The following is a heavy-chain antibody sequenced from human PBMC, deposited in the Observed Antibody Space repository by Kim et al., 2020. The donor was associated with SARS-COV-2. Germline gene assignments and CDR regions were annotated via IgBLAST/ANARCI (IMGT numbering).Heavy chain of an antibody. V-gene: IGHV4-59*01. J-gene: IGHJ5*02. CDR3: ARDPSGSLRLYSGYDSNWFDP. CDR2: IYYSGST. CDR1: GGSISNYY. Sequence: SETLSLTCTVSGGSISNYYWSWIRQPPGKGLEWIGYIYYSGSTNYNPSLKSRVTISVDTSKNQFSLKLSSVTAADTAVYYCARDPSGSLRLYSGYDSNWFDPGAREPWSPSPQ. D-gene: IGHD5-12*01.